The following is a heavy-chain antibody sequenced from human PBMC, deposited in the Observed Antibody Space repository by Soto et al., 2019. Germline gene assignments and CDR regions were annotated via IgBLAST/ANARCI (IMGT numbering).Heavy chain of an antibody. J-gene: IGHJ5*02. CDR1: GGTFSSYA. CDR2: IIPIFGTA. V-gene: IGHV1-69*01. CDR3: ARPGTYDLPRARKYNWFDP. Sequence: QVQLVQSGAEVKKPGSSVKVSCKASGGTFSSYAISWVRQAPGQGLEWMGGIIPIFGTANYAQKFQGRVTITADESTSTAYMELSSLRSEDTAVYYCARPGTYDLPRARKYNWFDPWGQGTLVTVSS. D-gene: IGHD3-3*01.